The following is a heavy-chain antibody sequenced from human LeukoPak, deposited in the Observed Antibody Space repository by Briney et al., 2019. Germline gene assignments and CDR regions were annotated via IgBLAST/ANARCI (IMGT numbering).Heavy chain of an antibody. D-gene: IGHD6-13*01. CDR1: GFTFNKFA. Sequence: GGSLRLSCAASGFTFNKFAMSWVRQAPGKGLEWVSGIIENGGETYYADSVRGRFTISRDNSRNTLYLQMNSLRAEDTAVYYCAKDYEYNSNTWYFHWGRGTLVSVSS. CDR3: AKDYEYNSNTWYFH. V-gene: IGHV3-23*01. J-gene: IGHJ4*02. CDR2: IIENGGET.